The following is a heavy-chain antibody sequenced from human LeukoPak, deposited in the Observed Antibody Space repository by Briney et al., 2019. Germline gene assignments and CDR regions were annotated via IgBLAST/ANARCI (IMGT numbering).Heavy chain of an antibody. J-gene: IGHJ4*02. CDR2: IYYSGST. D-gene: IGHD3-9*01. Sequence: SETLSLTRTVSGGSISSSSYYWGWIRQPPGKGLEWIGSIYYSGSTYYNPSLKSRVTISVDTSKNQFSLKLSSVTAADTAVYYCARQRYYDILTGYPGDFDYWGQGTLVTVSS. CDR3: ARQRYYDILTGYPGDFDY. V-gene: IGHV4-39*07. CDR1: GGSISSSSYY.